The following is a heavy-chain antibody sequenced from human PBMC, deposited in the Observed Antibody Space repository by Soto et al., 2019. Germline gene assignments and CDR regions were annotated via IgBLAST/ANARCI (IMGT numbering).Heavy chain of an antibody. J-gene: IGHJ5*02. CDR2: INHSGST. Sequence: PSETLSLTCAVYGGSFSGYYWTWIRQPPGTGLEWIGEINHSGSTNYNPSLKSRVTISVDTSKNQFSLKLTSVTAEDTAVYYCARHPERIAQIGWFDPWGQRTLVTVSS. D-gene: IGHD6-13*01. CDR1: GGSFSGYY. V-gene: IGHV4-34*01. CDR3: ARHPERIAQIGWFDP.